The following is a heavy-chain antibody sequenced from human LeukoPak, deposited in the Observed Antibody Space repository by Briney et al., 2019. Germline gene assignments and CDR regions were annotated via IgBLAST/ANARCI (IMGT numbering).Heavy chain of an antibody. CDR3: ARDPGAYCGGDCYSGGVYYYMDV. J-gene: IGHJ6*03. D-gene: IGHD2-21*02. V-gene: IGHV1-2*02. Sequence: ASVKVSCKASGYTFTGYYMHWVRQAPGQGLEWMGWINPNSGGTNYAQKFQGRVTMTRDTSISTAYMELSRLRSDDTAVYYCARDPGAYCGGDCYSGGVYYYMDVWGKGTTVTISS. CDR2: INPNSGGT. CDR1: GYTFTGYY.